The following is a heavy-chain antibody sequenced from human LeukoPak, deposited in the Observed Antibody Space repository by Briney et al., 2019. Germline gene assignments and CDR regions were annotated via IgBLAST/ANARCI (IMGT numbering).Heavy chain of an antibody. CDR2: IIPILGIA. Sequence: ASVKVSCKASGGTFSSYAISWVRQAPGQGLEWMGRIIPILGIANYAQKFQGSVTITADKSTSTAYMELSSLRSEDTAVYYCAREPLGATVVTAPFDYWGQGTLVTVSS. V-gene: IGHV1-69*04. CDR3: AREPLGATVVTAPFDY. CDR1: GGTFSSYA. D-gene: IGHD4-23*01. J-gene: IGHJ4*02.